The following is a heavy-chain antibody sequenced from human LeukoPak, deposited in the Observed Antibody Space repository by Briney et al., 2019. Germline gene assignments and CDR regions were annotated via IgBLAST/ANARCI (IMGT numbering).Heavy chain of an antibody. V-gene: IGHV1-69*13. Sequence: VASVKVSCKASGGTFSSYAISWVRQAPGQGLEWMGGIIPIFGTANYAQKFQGRVTITADESTSTAYMELSSLRSEDTAVYYCARVSSGYYAGGTFDYWGQGTLVTVSS. CDR1: GGTFSSYA. D-gene: IGHD3-22*01. CDR3: ARVSSGYYAGGTFDY. J-gene: IGHJ4*02. CDR2: IIPIFGTA.